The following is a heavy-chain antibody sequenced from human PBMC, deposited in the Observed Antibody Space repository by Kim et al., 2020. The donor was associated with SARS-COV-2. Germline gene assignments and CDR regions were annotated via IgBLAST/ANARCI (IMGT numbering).Heavy chain of an antibody. D-gene: IGHD3-10*01. CDR1: GGSVSSGSYY. V-gene: IGHV4-61*01. CDR2: IYYSGST. Sequence: SETLSLTCTVSGGSVSSGSYYWSWIRQPPGKGLEWIGYIYYSGSTNYNPSLKSRVTISVDTSKNQFSLKLSSVTAADTAVYYCARGGLWFGDVGYYYGMDVWGQRTTVPVSS. CDR3: ARGGLWFGDVGYYYGMDV. J-gene: IGHJ6*02.